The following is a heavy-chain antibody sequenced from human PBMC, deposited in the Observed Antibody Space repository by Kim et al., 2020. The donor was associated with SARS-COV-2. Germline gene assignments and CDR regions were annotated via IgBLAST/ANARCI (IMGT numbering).Heavy chain of an antibody. J-gene: IGHJ4*02. Sequence: ATDYAQKFQGRVTMTSDTSISTAYMELSRLGSDDTALYFCARDPDSSFDYWGQGTLVTVSS. CDR3: ARDPDSSFDY. CDR2: AT. V-gene: IGHV1-2*02.